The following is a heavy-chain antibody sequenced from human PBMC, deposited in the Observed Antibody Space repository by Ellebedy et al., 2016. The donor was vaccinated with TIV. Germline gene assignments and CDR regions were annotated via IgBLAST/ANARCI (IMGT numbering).Heavy chain of an antibody. CDR3: ARDYYDSSGYPYYYYAMDV. CDR1: GFTFSTYG. CDR2: IWFDGSYE. D-gene: IGHD3-22*01. J-gene: IGHJ6*02. Sequence: GGSLRLXXAASGFTFSTYGMHWVRQAPGKGLEWVAVIWFDGSYEYYADSVKGRFTISRNNSKNTLYLQMNSLRAEDTAVYYCARDYYDSSGYPYYYYAMDVWGQGTTVTVSS. V-gene: IGHV3-33*01.